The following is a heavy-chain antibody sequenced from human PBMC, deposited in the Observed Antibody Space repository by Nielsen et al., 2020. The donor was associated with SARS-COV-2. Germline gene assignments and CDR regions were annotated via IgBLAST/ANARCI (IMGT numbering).Heavy chain of an antibody. D-gene: IGHD3-3*01. CDR1: GFTFSSYA. Sequence: SCAASGFTFSSYAMSWIRQAPGKGLEWVSYISSSGSTIYYADSVKGRFTISRDNAKNSLYLQMNSLRAEDTAVYYCARAKTTRVTIFGVVTPGAFDIWGPGTMVTVSS. V-gene: IGHV3-11*01. CDR2: ISSSGSTI. CDR3: ARAKTTRVTIFGVVTPGAFDI. J-gene: IGHJ3*02.